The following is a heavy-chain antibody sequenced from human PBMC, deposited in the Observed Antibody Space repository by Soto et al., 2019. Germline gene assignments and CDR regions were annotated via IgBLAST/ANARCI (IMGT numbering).Heavy chain of an antibody. V-gene: IGHV3-66*01. J-gene: IGHJ4*02. D-gene: IGHD3-16*01. CDR2: IYSGGST. CDR3: ARDPWAADY. Sequence: WVRQAPGKGLEWVSVIYSGGSTFYADSVRGRFTISRDNSKNTVNLQMNSLRAEDTAVYYCARDPWAADYWGQGTLVTVSS.